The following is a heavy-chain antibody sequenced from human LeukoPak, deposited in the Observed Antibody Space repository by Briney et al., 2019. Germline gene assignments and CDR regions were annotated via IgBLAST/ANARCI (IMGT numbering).Heavy chain of an antibody. J-gene: IGHJ4*02. CDR2: INAGNGNT. D-gene: IGHD3-10*01. V-gene: IGHV1-3*01. CDR3: ARAWFGELLHLDY. Sequence: ASVKVSCKASGYTFTSYAMHWVRQAPGQRLESMGWINAGNGNTKYSQKFQGRVTITRDTSASTAYMELSSLRSEDTAVYYCARAWFGELLHLDYWGQGTLVTVSP. CDR1: GYTFTSYA.